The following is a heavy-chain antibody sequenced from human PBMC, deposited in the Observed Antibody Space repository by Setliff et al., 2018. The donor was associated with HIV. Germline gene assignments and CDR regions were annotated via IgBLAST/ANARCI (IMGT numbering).Heavy chain of an antibody. Sequence: GESLKISCAASGFTFSSYWMSWVRQAPGKGLEWVANIKQDGSEKYYVDSVKGRFTISRDNAKNSLYLQMNSLRAEDTAVYYCARDEVAGTVRNYYYYGMDVWGQGTTVTVSS. V-gene: IGHV3-7*01. J-gene: IGHJ6*02. CDR1: GFTFSSYW. CDR3: ARDEVAGTVRNYYYYGMDV. CDR2: IKQDGSEK. D-gene: IGHD6-19*01.